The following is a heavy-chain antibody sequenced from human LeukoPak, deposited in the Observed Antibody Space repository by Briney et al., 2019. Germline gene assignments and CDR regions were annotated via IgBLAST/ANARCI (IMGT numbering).Heavy chain of an antibody. CDR1: GLTVSSNC. D-gene: IGHD3-9*01. CDR2: ISYDGSNE. J-gene: IGHJ6*03. V-gene: IGHV3-30*03. Sequence: GGSLRLSCAASGLTVSSNCMSWVRQAPGKGLEWVAVISYDGSNEYYADSVKGRFSISRDNSKNTLFLQMNSLRAEDTAVYYCARGHDILTGYPYYYYYYMDVWGKGTTVTMSS. CDR3: ARGHDILTGYPYYYYYYMDV.